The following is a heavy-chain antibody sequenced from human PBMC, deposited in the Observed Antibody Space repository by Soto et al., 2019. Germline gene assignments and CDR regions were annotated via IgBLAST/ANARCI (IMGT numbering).Heavy chain of an antibody. CDR3: ARNDHGGNPFFAN. V-gene: IGHV4-39*07. J-gene: IGHJ4*02. CDR1: GGSISSSSYY. CDR2: IYYSGST. D-gene: IGHD4-17*01. Sequence: PSETLSLTCTVSGGSISSSSYYWGWIRQPPGKGLEWIGSIYYSGSTYYNPSLKSRVTISVDTSKNQFSLKLNSVTAADTAVYYCARNDHGGNPFFANWGQGTLVTVSS.